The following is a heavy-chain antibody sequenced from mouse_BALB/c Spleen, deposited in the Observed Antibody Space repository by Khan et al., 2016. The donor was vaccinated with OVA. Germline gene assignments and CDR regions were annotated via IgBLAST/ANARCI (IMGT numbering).Heavy chain of an antibody. CDR3: ARAYYANYREAMDY. Sequence: VQLQESGPGLVAPSQSLSITCTVSGFSLTGYGVNWVRQPPGKGLEWLGMIWGDGSTEYNSGIKSRLSITKDKSKSQVFLKMNSLQTDATARYYCARAYYANYREAMDYWGQGNSVTVSS. CDR2: IWGDGST. CDR1: GFSLTGYG. D-gene: IGHD2-10*01. V-gene: IGHV2-6-7*01. J-gene: IGHJ4*01.